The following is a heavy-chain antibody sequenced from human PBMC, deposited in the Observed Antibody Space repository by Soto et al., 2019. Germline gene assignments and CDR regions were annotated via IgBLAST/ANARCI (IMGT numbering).Heavy chain of an antibody. CDR3: ARDSPTFSVSKFDY. D-gene: IGHD3-16*01. CDR1: GGSIISGDYY. J-gene: IGHJ4*02. V-gene: IGHV4-30-4*01. Sequence: SETLSLTCTVSGGSIISGDYYWIWIRQPPGKGLEWIGYIYYSGSTYYNPSLKSRVTISVDTSKNQFSLKLSSVTAADTAVYYCARDSPTFSVSKFDYWGQGTLVTVSS. CDR2: IYYSGST.